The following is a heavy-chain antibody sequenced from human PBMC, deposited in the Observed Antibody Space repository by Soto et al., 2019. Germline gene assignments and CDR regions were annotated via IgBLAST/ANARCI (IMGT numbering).Heavy chain of an antibody. J-gene: IGHJ6*02. Sequence: QVQLVQSGAEVKKPGSSVKVSCKASGGTFSSYAISWVRQAPGQGLEWMGGIIPIFGTANYAQKCQGRVTIVAGESTXXAXMXXSSPSSEDTGVYYCAYTRGYSGCVKGSCYYYGMDVWGQGTTVPVSS. V-gene: IGHV1-69*12. D-gene: IGHD5-12*01. CDR2: IIPIFGTA. CDR1: GGTFSSYA. CDR3: AYTRGYSGCVKGSCYYYGMDV.